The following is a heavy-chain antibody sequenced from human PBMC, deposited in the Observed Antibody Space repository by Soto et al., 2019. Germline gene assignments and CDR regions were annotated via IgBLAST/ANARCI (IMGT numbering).Heavy chain of an antibody. CDR2: IYYSGST. V-gene: IGHV4-59*08. CDR1: GGSISSYY. J-gene: IGHJ3*02. Sequence: QVQLQESGPGLVKPSETLSLTCTVSGGSISSYYWSWIRQPPGKGLEWIGYIYYSGSTNYNPSLKRRVTISVDTSKNQFSLKLSSVTAADTAVYYCARHNWGSKGIDAFDIWGQGTMVTVSS. CDR3: ARHNWGSKGIDAFDI. D-gene: IGHD7-27*01.